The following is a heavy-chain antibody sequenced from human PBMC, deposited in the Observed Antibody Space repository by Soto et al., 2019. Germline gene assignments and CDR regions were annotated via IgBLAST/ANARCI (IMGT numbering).Heavy chain of an antibody. Sequence: SETLSLTCTVSGGSVSSGSYYWSWIRQPPGKGLEWIGYIYYSGSTNYNPSLKSRVTISVDTSKNQFSLKLSSVTAADTAVYYCARVFMIAAAGYNWFDPWGQGTLVTVSS. D-gene: IGHD6-13*01. J-gene: IGHJ5*02. V-gene: IGHV4-61*01. CDR3: ARVFMIAAAGYNWFDP. CDR1: GGSVSSGSYY. CDR2: IYYSGST.